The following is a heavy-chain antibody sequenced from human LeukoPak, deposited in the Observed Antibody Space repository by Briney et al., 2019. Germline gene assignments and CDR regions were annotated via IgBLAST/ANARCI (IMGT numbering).Heavy chain of an antibody. CDR1: GGSISSGDYY. J-gene: IGHJ4*02. CDR2: IYYSGST. D-gene: IGHD3-3*01. Sequence: SQTLSLTCTVSGGSISSGDYYWSCIRQPPGKGLEWIGYIYYSGSTYYNPSLKSRVTISVDTSKNQFSLKLSSVTAADTAVYYCARGYDFWSGYSYWGQGTLVTVSS. CDR3: ARGYDFWSGYSY. V-gene: IGHV4-30-4*01.